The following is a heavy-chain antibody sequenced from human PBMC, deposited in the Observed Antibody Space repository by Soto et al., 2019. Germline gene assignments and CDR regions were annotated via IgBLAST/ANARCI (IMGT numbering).Heavy chain of an antibody. D-gene: IGHD1-20*01. J-gene: IGHJ4*02. CDR3: AREQYNWKL. CDR1: GVSATGYY. V-gene: IGHV4-59*02. Sequence: ETLSLTCSAPGVSATGYYWTWIRHSPGKGLEWIGYVYHTGNTYYNPSLTCRVTISLHTSKNQVSLRLRSVTAADTAVYYCAREQYNWKLWGQGTWVTASS. CDR2: VYHTGNT.